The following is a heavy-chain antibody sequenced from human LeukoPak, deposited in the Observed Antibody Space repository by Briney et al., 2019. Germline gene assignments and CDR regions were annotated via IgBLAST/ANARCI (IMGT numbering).Heavy chain of an antibody. CDR3: AKDWGRITMVRGVIGDFDY. J-gene: IGHJ4*02. Sequence: PGGSLRLSCAASGFTFSSYSMSWVRQAPGKGQEWVSAISGSGGSTYYADSVKGRFTISRDNSKNTLYLQMNSLRAEDTAVYYCAKDWGRITMVRGVIGDFDYWGQGTLVTVSS. V-gene: IGHV3-23*01. D-gene: IGHD3-10*01. CDR1: GFTFSSYS. CDR2: ISGSGGST.